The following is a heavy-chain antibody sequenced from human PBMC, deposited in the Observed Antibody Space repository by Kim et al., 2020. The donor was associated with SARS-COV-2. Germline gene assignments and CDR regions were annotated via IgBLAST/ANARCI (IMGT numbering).Heavy chain of an antibody. D-gene: IGHD2-2*01. CDR3: AKELQGTRLVTFDY. CDR2: ISKRGDTT. V-gene: IGHV3-43*01. Sequence: GGSLRLSCAASGFRFNDFSMHWVRQIPGKGLEWVSLISKRGDTTFYSDSVRGRFTISRDNSKESLYLQMNSLTVEDTALYYCAKELQGTRLVTFDYWGQGTLVTVSS. J-gene: IGHJ4*02. CDR1: GFRFNDFS.